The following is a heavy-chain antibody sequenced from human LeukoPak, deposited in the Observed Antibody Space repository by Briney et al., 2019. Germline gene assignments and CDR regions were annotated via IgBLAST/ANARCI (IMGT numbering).Heavy chain of an antibody. Sequence: GSTRLSCAASGFTFSSYAMSWVGQAPGKGLGWVSTISSSTYYADPVKGRFTISRDNSKNTLYLQMNSLRAEDTAVYYCAKDLGDMDVWGQGTMVTVSS. CDR2: ISSST. J-gene: IGHJ6*02. CDR3: AKDLGDMDV. V-gene: IGHV3-23*01. CDR1: GFTFSSYA.